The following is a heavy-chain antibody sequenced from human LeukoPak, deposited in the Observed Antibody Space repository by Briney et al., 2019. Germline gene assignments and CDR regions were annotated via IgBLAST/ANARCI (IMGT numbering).Heavy chain of an antibody. D-gene: IGHD1-26*01. CDR2: IYHSVRT. Sequence: SETLSLTCTVSGYSISSGYYWGWIRQPPGKGLEWIGSIYHSVRTYYNPSLKSRVTISVGTSKNQFSLKLSSVTAADTAVYYCARAMVSDSGGDYWGQGTLVTVSS. CDR1: GYSISSGYY. CDR3: ARAMVSDSGGDY. J-gene: IGHJ4*02. V-gene: IGHV4-38-2*02.